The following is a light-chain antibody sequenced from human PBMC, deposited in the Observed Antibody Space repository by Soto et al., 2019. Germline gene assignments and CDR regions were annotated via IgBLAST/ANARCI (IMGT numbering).Light chain of an antibody. CDR3: QQSYSALSWK. J-gene: IGKJ1*01. CDR2: AAS. Sequence: DIQMTQSPSSLSASVGDRVTITCLASQSVSSDLNWYQQKAGKAPKLLIYAASSLQNEVPSRFSGSGSGTDFTLTISSLQPEDFASYFCQQSYSALSWKFGQGTKVDIK. V-gene: IGKV1-39*01. CDR1: QSVSSD.